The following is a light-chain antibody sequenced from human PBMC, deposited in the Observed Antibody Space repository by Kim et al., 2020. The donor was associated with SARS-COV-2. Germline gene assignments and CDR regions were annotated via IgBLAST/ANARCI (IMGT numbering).Light chain of an antibody. Sequence: DIQMTESPSSLSASVGDRDTITCRASQSINSYLNWYQQKPGKARKLLNYAASSLQSGVPSRFSGSGSGTDFTPTISSLQAEDFATYYCQQSYSTPRAVGGGTELEI. CDR3: QQSYSTPRA. CDR2: AAS. J-gene: IGKJ4*01. CDR1: QSINSY. V-gene: IGKV1-39*01.